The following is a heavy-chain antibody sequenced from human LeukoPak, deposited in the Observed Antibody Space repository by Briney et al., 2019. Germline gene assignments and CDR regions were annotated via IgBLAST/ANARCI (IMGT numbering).Heavy chain of an antibody. D-gene: IGHD3-10*02. CDR2: ISSSSSYI. CDR1: GFTFSSYS. Sequence: GGSLRLSCAASGFTFSSYSMNWVRQAPGKGPEWVSSISSSSSYIYYADSVKGRFTISRDNAKNSLYLQMNSLTTEDTAVYYCAKDRYYDIRGRLDPWGQGTLVTVSS. V-gene: IGHV3-21*01. J-gene: IGHJ5*02. CDR3: AKDRYYDIRGRLDP.